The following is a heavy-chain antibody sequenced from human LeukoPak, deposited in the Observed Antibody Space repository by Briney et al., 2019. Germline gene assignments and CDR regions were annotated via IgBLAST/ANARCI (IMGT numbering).Heavy chain of an antibody. CDR1: GGTFSSYA. CDR3: ARGPGSGYYYGVGY. J-gene: IGHJ4*02. D-gene: IGHD3-22*01. Sequence: GASVKVSCKASGGTFSSYAISWVRQAPGQGLEWMGGIIPIFGTANYAQKFQGRVTITADKSTSTAYMELSSLRSEDTAVYYCARGPGSGYYYGVGYWGQGTLVTVSS. V-gene: IGHV1-69*06. CDR2: IIPIFGTA.